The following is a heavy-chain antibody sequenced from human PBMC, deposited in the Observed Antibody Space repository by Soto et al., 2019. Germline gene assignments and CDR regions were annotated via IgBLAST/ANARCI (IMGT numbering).Heavy chain of an antibody. Sequence: SETLSLTCTVSGGSISSSSYYWGWIRQPPGKGLEWIGSIYYSGSTYYNPSLKSRVTISVDTSKNQFSLKLSSVTAADTAVYYCASTITIPGARAFDIWGQGTMVTVSS. CDR2: IYYSGST. D-gene: IGHD3-3*01. CDR1: GGSISSSSYY. CDR3: ASTITIPGARAFDI. V-gene: IGHV4-39*01. J-gene: IGHJ3*02.